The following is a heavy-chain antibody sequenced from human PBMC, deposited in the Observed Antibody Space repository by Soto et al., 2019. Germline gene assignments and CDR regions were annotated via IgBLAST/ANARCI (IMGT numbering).Heavy chain of an antibody. CDR3: AANFDF. J-gene: IGHJ4*02. V-gene: IGHV3-33*01. CDR2: TWYDGSNQ. CDR1: GFTFSIYG. Sequence: QVQLVESGGGVVQPGRSLRLSCAGSGFTFSIYGMHWVRQAPGKGLEWVAVTWYDGSNQYYADSVKGRFTISRDNSKNTLYLQMNSLRPDETAVYYCAANFDFWGQGTLVTVSS.